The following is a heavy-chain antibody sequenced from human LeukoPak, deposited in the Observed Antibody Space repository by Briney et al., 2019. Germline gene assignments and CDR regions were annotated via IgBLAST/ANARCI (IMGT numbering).Heavy chain of an antibody. D-gene: IGHD3-9*01. J-gene: IGHJ3*02. CDR2: IYTSGST. V-gene: IGHV4-4*09. CDR3: ARQDILTGYFISGWAFDI. Sequence: SETLSLTCTVSGGPISSYYWSWIRQPPGKGLEWIGYIYTSGSTNYNPSLKSRVTISVDTSKNQFSLKLSSVTAADTAVYYCARQDILTGYFISGWAFDIWGQGTMVTVSS. CDR1: GGPISSYY.